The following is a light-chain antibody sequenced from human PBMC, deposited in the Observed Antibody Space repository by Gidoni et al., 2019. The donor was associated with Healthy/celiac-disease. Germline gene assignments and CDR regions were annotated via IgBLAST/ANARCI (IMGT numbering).Light chain of an antibody. CDR2: GTS. CDR3: QQYGNWPPYT. V-gene: IGKV3-15*01. Sequence: DIVMTQSPATLSVSPGERATLSCRASQSVSSDLAWYQQRPGQAPRLLIYGTSTRATGIAARFSGSASGTEFTLTISCLHSKDFAVYYCQQYGNWPPYTFGQGTKLEIK. J-gene: IGKJ2*01. CDR1: QSVSSD.